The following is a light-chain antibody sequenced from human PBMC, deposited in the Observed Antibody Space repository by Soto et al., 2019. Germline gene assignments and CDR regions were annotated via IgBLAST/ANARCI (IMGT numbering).Light chain of an antibody. V-gene: IGKV3-20*01. CDR2: GAS. CDR3: QHYAGGSRIT. CDR1: QSVSSSY. J-gene: IGKJ5*01. Sequence: EIVLTHSPGTLSFSPGEMAALSCRAVQSVSSSYLAWYQQKPGQAPRLLISGASSRATGIPDRFSGSGFGTDFTLTIRRLEPEDFALYYCQHYAGGSRITLGQGTRLETK.